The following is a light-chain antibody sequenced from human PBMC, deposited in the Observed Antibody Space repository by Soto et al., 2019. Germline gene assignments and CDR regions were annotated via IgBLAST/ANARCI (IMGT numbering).Light chain of an antibody. CDR1: NIGSKS. J-gene: IGLJ3*02. Sequence: SYELTQPPSVSVAPGKTARITCGGNNIGSKSVHWYQQKPGQAPVLVIYYDSDRPSGIPERISGSNSGNTATLTISRVEAGDEADYYCQVWDSSSDHGVFGGGTKVTVL. V-gene: IGLV3-21*04. CDR2: YDS. CDR3: QVWDSSSDHGV.